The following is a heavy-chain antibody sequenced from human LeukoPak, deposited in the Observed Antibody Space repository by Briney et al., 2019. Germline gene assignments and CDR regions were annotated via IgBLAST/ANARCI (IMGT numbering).Heavy chain of an antibody. CDR2: ISSSSSYI. V-gene: IGHV3-21*01. J-gene: IGHJ4*02. CDR1: GFTFSSYS. Sequence: TGGSLRLSCAASGFTFSSYSMNWVRQAPGKGLEWVSSISSSSSYIYYADSVKGRFTISRDNAKNSLYLQMNSLRAEDTAVYYCARGTMVRGVPNDYWGQGTLVTASS. D-gene: IGHD3-10*01. CDR3: ARGTMVRGVPNDY.